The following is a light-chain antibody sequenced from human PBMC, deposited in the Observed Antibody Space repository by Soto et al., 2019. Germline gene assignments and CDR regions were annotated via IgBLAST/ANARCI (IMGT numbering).Light chain of an antibody. V-gene: IGLV2-14*01. J-gene: IGLJ1*01. Sequence: QSVLTQPASVSGSPGQSITISCTGTSSDVGGYNYVSWYQQHPGKAPKLMIYEVSNRPSGVSKRFSGSKSGNTASLTISGLQAEDEADYYCSSYTSSSTLAVFGTGTKVTVL. CDR2: EVS. CDR1: SSDVGGYNY. CDR3: SSYTSSSTLAV.